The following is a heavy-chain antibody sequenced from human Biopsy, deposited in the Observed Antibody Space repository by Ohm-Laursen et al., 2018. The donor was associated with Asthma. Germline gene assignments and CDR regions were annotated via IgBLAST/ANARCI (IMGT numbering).Heavy chain of an antibody. CDR1: GGAIRTSGYY. CDR2: MYYSGSA. J-gene: IGHJ3*02. CDR3: ARDGGLTSYPGTFHI. D-gene: IGHD1-1*01. V-gene: IGHV4-39*02. Sequence: SDTLSLTCSVSGGAIRTSGYYWGWIRQPPGKGLEWIGSMYYSGSAYYNPSLESRVTISVDTSKNQFSLRLSSVTAADTAVYYCARDGGLTSYPGTFHIWGQGTMGTVSS.